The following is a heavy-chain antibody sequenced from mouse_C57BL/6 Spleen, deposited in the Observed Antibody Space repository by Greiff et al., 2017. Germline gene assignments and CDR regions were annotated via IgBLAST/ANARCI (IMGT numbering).Heavy chain of an antibody. Sequence: QVQLQQPGAELVKPGASVKMSCKASGYTFTSYWITWVKQRPGQGLEWIGDIYPGSGSTNYNEKFKSKATLTVDTSSSTAYMQLSSLTSEDSAVYYCVRETPPTKISTAQATPYFDYWGQGTTLTVSS. CDR3: VRETPPTKISTAQATPYFDY. CDR2: IYPGSGST. V-gene: IGHV1-55*01. D-gene: IGHD3-2*02. CDR1: GYTFTSYW. J-gene: IGHJ2*01.